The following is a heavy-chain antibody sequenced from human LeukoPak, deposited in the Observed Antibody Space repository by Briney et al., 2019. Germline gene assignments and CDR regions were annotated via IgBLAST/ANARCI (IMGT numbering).Heavy chain of an antibody. CDR3: ARDGRYTSGWSFDY. Sequence: ASLKDSCKASGYTFSSYYIHRVRQAPGQGLEWMGIINPLGGDTTYAQRFQGRVTLTNDTSTSTVDVELTSLRYEDTAVYYCARDGRYTSGWSFDYWGQGTLVTVSS. CDR2: INPLGGDT. D-gene: IGHD6-19*01. V-gene: IGHV1-46*01. J-gene: IGHJ4*02. CDR1: GYTFSSYY.